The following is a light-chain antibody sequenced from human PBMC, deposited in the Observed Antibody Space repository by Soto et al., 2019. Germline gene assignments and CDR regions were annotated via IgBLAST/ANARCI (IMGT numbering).Light chain of an antibody. CDR3: MEGTHRPYT. Sequence: VVMPQSPLSLPVTLGQPASISCRSTQSLVHSDGDTHLNWFQQRPGQSPRRLICKVSNRDSGVPERSSGSASGTDFALKISRVVAEDVGVYYCMEGTHRPYTFGQGTKLEIK. J-gene: IGKJ2*01. V-gene: IGKV2-30*02. CDR1: QSLVHSDGDTH. CDR2: KVS.